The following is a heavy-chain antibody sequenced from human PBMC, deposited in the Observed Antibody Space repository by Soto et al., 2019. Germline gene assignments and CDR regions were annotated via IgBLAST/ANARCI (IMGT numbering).Heavy chain of an antibody. D-gene: IGHD4-4*01. CDR2: IKSDGSSP. J-gene: IGHJ4*02. CDR1: GFTGSSYW. CDR3: ERPTSLGGNPFDY. V-gene: IGHV3-74*01. Sequence: GSLRRACTASGFTGSSYWMHWVREAGGKGLVWVSRIKSDGSSPTYADSVKGRFTISRDNAKNTLYLQMNSLRAEDTAVYYCERPTSLGGNPFDYWGQGTLVTVSS.